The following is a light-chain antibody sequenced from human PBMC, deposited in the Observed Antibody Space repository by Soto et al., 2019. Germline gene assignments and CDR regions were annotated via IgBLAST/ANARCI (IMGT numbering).Light chain of an antibody. J-gene: IGKJ2*01. Sequence: DIQMTQSPSSLSASVGDRVTITCRASQSISSYLNWYQQKPGKAPKLLIYAASSLHSGVPSRFSGSGSGTDFTLTISSLQPEALATDYCQQSYSTPMYTFGQGTKLEIK. CDR2: AAS. CDR3: QQSYSTPMYT. V-gene: IGKV1-39*01. CDR1: QSISSY.